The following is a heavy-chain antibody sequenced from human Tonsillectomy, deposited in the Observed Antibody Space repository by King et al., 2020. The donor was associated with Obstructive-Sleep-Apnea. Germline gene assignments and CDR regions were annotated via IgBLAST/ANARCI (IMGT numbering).Heavy chain of an antibody. D-gene: IGHD3-10*01. CDR2: IKQDGSEK. CDR1: GFTFSSDW. J-gene: IGHJ4*02. V-gene: IGHV3-7*01. CDR3: ARSTWGTIVRGSFDY. Sequence: VQLVESGGGLVQPGGSLRLSCAASGFTFSSDWMSWVRQAPGKGLEWVANIKQDGSEKYFVDSVKGRFTISRDKAKNSLYLQMNRLRAEDTAVYYGARSTWGTIVRGSFDYWGQGTLVTVSS.